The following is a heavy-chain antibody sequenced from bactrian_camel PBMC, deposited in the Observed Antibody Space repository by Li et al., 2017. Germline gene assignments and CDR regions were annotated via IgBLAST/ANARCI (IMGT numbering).Heavy chain of an antibody. CDR2: IDSDGIA. D-gene: IGHD6*01. J-gene: IGHJ6*01. Sequence: HVQLVESGGGSVQPGGSLRLSCKYSGNAGSTNSVGWFRQAPGKERVGVAAIDSDGIASYADSVKGRFTVSRDNANNTVNLMMNSLKPEDTATYYCAAEINRAKVYAGLWYPASGYWGQGTQVTVS. V-gene: IGHV3S53*01. CDR1: GNAGSTNS. CDR3: AAEINRAKVYAGLWYPASGY.